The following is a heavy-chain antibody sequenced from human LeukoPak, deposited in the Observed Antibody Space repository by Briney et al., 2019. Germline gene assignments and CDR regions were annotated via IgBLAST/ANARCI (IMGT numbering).Heavy chain of an antibody. CDR3: VRGFSYETDYFDY. Sequence: GGSLRLSCVASEFIFKNYWMMWVRQAPGKGPEWLASIKQDGSEKYYVDSVKGRFTISRDNAKNSLYLQLNSLRVEDTAIYYCVRGFSYETDYFDYWGQGTLVTVSS. CDR1: EFIFKNYW. D-gene: IGHD3-16*01. V-gene: IGHV3-7*01. CDR2: IKQDGSEK. J-gene: IGHJ4*02.